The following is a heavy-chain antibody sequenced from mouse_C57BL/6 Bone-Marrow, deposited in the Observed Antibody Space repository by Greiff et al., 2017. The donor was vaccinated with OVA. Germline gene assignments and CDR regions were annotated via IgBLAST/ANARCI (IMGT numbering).Heavy chain of an antibody. CDR3: ARSGAYYSNYEDY. D-gene: IGHD2-5*01. CDR1: GYTFTSYG. Sequence: VKLVESGAELARPGASVKLSCKASGYTFTSYGISWVKQRTGQGLEWIGEIYPRSGNTYYNEKFKGKATLTADKSSSTAYMELRSLTSEDSAVDFCARSGAYYSNYEDYWGQGTTLTVSS. V-gene: IGHV1-81*01. CDR2: IYPRSGNT. J-gene: IGHJ2*01.